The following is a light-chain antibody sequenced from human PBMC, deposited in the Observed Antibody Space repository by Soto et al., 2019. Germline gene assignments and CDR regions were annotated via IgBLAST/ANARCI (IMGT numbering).Light chain of an antibody. Sequence: EIVLTQSPGTLSLSPWERVTLSCRASQSVSSSYLAWYQQKPGQAPRLLIFGASSRATGIPDRFSGSGSGTDFTLTISRLEPEDFALYYCQQYGSSPRTFGQGTKVDIK. CDR3: QQYGSSPRT. J-gene: IGKJ1*01. CDR1: QSVSSSY. V-gene: IGKV3-20*01. CDR2: GAS.